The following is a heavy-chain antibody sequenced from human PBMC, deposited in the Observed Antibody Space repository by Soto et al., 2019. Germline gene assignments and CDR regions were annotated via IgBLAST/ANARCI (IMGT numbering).Heavy chain of an antibody. V-gene: IGHV4-34*01. CDR2: INHSGST. CDR3: ARCGYSYGLSYWYFDL. D-gene: IGHD5-18*01. Sequence: PSETLSLTCAVYGGSFSGYYWSWIRQPPGKGLEWIGEINHSGSTNYNPSLKSRVTISVDTSKNQFSLKLSSVTAADTAVYYCARCGYSYGLSYWYFDLWGRGTLVTVYS. CDR1: GGSFSGYY. J-gene: IGHJ2*01.